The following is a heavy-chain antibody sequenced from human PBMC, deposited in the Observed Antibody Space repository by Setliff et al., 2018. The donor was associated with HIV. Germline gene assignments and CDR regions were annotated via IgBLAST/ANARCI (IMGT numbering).Heavy chain of an antibody. D-gene: IGHD3-16*01. Sequence: ASVKVSCKASGYTFTSYDINWVRQATGQGLEWRGWMNPNSGNTGYAQKFQGRVTMTRNTSISTAYMDLSSRRSEDTAVYYCGRGGGPLWGVGGGADFDYWGQGTLVTVSS. CDR2: MNPNSGNT. J-gene: IGHJ4*02. V-gene: IGHV1-8*02. CDR3: GRGGGPLWGVGGGADFDY. CDR1: GYTFTSYD.